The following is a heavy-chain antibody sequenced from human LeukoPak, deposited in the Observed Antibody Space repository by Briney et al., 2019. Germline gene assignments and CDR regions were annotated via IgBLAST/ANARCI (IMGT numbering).Heavy chain of an antibody. V-gene: IGHV1-46*01. CDR2: INPSGGST. Sequence: ASVKVSCKASGCTCTSYYMHWVRQAPGQGLERMGIINPSGGSTSYAQKFQGRVTMTRDMSTSTVYMELSSLRSEDTAVYYCARVGYSSSWYKGPGYFDYWGQGTLVTVSS. CDR3: ARVGYSSSWYKGPGYFDY. CDR1: GCTCTSYY. D-gene: IGHD6-13*01. J-gene: IGHJ4*02.